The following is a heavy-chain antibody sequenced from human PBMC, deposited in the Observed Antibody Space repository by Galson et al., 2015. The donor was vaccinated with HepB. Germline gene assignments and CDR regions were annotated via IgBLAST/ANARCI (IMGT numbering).Heavy chain of an antibody. V-gene: IGHV1-3*01. CDR1: GYTFTSYA. CDR3: ARASGIAAGRVGY. Sequence: SVKVSCKASGYTFTSYAMHWVRQAPGQRLEWMGWINAGNGNTKYSQKFQGRVTITRDTSASTAYMELSSLRSEDTAVYYCARASGIAAGRVGYWGQGTLVTVSS. D-gene: IGHD6-13*01. J-gene: IGHJ4*02. CDR2: INAGNGNT.